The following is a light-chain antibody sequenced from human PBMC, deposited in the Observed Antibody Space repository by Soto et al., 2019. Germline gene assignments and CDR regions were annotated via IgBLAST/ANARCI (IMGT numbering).Light chain of an antibody. J-gene: IGKJ1*01. V-gene: IGKV3-15*01. Sequence: EIVMTQSPATLSVSPGERATLSCSASQSVSTNLAWYQQHPGQAPRLLIYGASTRATGIPARFSGSGSGTEFTLTISSLQSEDLAVYYCHQYNKLPPKTFGQGTKVE. CDR1: QSVSTN. CDR3: HQYNKLPPKT. CDR2: GAS.